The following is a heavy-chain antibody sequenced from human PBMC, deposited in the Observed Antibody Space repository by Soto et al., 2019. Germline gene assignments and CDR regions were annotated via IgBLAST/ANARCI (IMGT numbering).Heavy chain of an antibody. Sequence: QVQLVESGGGVVQPGRSLRLSCAASGFTFSSYAMHWVRQAPGKGLEWVAVISYDGSNKYYADSVKGRFTISRDNSKNTLYLEMNRLRAEDTAVYYCARDLLPDYYDSSGYVSWGQGTLVTVSS. CDR2: ISYDGSNK. D-gene: IGHD3-22*01. V-gene: IGHV3-30-3*01. CDR1: GFTFSSYA. CDR3: ARDLLPDYYDSSGYVS. J-gene: IGHJ5*02.